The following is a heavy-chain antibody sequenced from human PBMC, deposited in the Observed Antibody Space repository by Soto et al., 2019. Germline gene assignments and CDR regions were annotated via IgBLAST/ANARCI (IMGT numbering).Heavy chain of an antibody. J-gene: IGHJ3*02. CDR1: GFSFSNYW. Sequence: EEQLVESGGGLVQPGGSLRLSCAASGFSFSNYWMHWVRQTPGKGLVWVSRINSDGSVTSYVDSVKGRLTISRDNAKNTLFLQVDSLKAEDTAVYYCTRSGDEDYEERHDAFDIWGQGTMVAVSS. D-gene: IGHD3-22*01. CDR3: TRSGDEDYEERHDAFDI. V-gene: IGHV3-74*01. CDR2: INSDGSVT.